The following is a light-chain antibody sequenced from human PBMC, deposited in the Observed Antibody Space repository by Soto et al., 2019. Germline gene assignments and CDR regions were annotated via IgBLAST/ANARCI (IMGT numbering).Light chain of an antibody. Sequence: SYELTQPPSVSVSPGQTASITCSGDKLGDKYACWYQQKPGQSPVLVIYQDSKRPSGIPERFSGSNSGNTATLTIRGTQAMDEADSYCQAWDSSTPRVFGGGTKVTVL. CDR2: QDS. CDR3: QAWDSSTPRV. J-gene: IGLJ2*01. CDR1: KLGDKY. V-gene: IGLV3-1*01.